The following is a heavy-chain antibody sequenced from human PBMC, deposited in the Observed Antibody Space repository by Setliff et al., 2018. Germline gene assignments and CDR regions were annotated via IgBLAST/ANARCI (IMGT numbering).Heavy chain of an antibody. CDR3: ARDPSSVAARPGY. J-gene: IGHJ4*02. D-gene: IGHD6-6*01. CDR2: INHSGST. V-gene: IGHV4-34*01. CDR1: GGSFSDYY. Sequence: PSETLSLTCTVYGGSFSDYYWGWIRQPPGKGLEWIAEINHSGSTNYNPSLKSRVTISVDTTKNQFSLQLNSVTAADTAVYYCARDPSSVAARPGYWGQGTLVTVSS.